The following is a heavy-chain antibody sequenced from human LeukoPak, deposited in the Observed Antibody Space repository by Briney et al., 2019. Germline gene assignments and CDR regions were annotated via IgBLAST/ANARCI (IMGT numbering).Heavy chain of an antibody. J-gene: IGHJ5*02. D-gene: IGHD6-13*01. CDR2: IYYSGST. Sequence: SETLSLTCTVSGGSISSSSYYWSWIRQPPGKRLEWIGHIYYSGSTNYNPSLKSRVTISVDTSKNQFSLKLSSVTAADTAVYYCARQVLGSSSWYWFDPWGQGTLVTVSS. CDR1: GGSISSSSYY. CDR3: ARQVLGSSSWYWFDP. V-gene: IGHV4-61*01.